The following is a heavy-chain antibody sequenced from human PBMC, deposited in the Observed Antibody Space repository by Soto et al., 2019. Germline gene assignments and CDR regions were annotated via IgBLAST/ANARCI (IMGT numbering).Heavy chain of an antibody. J-gene: IGHJ4*02. V-gene: IGHV3-72*01. D-gene: IGHD1-20*01. CDR1: GFIFSDHY. CDR3: AKQITGTTGY. CDR2: IRNKANSYTT. Sequence: EVQLVESGGGLVQPGGSLRLSCAASGFIFSDHYMDWVRQAPGKGLEWVARIRNKANSYTTDYAASVKGRFIISRDDSKNSLSLQMNRLKVEDTAVYHCAKQITGTTGYWGQGNLVTVSS.